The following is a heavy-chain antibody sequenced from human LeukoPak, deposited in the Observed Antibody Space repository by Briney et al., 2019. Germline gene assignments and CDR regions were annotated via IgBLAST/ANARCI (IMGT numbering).Heavy chain of an antibody. CDR3: ARPDAAVAGIVLDH. V-gene: IGHV3-7*01. D-gene: IGHD6-19*01. CDR2: IMQDGSVQ. CDR1: GFTFSSYW. J-gene: IGHJ4*02. Sequence: GGSLRLSCAASGFTFSSYWMSWFRQAPGKGLEWVANIMQDGSVQHYVDSVKGRFTISRDNPKNSLYLQMNSLRPEDTAVYYCARPDAAVAGIVLDHWGQGTLVTVSS.